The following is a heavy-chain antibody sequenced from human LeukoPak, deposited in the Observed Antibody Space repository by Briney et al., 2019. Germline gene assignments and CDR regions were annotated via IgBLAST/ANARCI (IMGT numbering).Heavy chain of an antibody. D-gene: IGHD3-3*01. CDR3: ARDMSYDFWSGHFGADWLDP. J-gene: IGHJ5*02. V-gene: IGHV3-48*03. CDR2: ISSSGSTI. CDR1: GFTFSSYE. Sequence: GGSLRLSCAASGFTFSSYEMNWVRQAPGKGLEWVSYISSSGSTIYYADSVKGRFTISRDNVKNALYLQMDGLTAEDTAVYSCARDMSYDFWSGHFGADWLDPWGQGTLVTVSS.